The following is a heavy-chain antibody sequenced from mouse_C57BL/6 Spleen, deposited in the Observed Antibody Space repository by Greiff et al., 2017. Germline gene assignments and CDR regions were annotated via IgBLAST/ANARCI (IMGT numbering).Heavy chain of an antibody. Sequence: QVQLQQPGAELVKPGASVKLSCKASGYTFTSYWMHWVKQRPGQGLEWIGMIHPNSGSTNYNEKFKSKATLTVDKSSSTAYMQLSSLTSEDSAVYDCAREATVVATGYYAMDYWGQGTSVTVSS. CDR2: IHPNSGST. D-gene: IGHD1-1*01. CDR3: AREATVVATGYYAMDY. V-gene: IGHV1-64*01. CDR1: GYTFTSYW. J-gene: IGHJ4*01.